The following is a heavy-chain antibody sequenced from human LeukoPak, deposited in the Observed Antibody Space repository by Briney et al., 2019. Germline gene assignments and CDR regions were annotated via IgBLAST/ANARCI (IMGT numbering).Heavy chain of an antibody. CDR1: GYTFTRDA. V-gene: IGHV7-4-1*02. CDR2: IDTITGNP. J-gene: IGHJ6*03. D-gene: IGHD3-10*01. Sequence: ASVKVSCKASGYTFTRDAMNWVRQAPGQGLEYMGWIDTITGNPTYAQGFTGRFVFSLDTSVSTAYLQISSLKAEDSAVYYCARKSMVQHMDVWGKGTTVTVSS. CDR3: ARKSMVQHMDV.